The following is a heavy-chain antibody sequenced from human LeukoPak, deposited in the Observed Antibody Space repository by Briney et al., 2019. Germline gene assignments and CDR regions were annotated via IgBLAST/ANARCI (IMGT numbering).Heavy chain of an antibody. Sequence: PGGSLRLSCAASGFTFSSYAMSWVSQAPGKGLEWVSAIGGSGGSTYYTGSVKGRFTISRDNSKNTLYLQMNSLRVEDTAVYYCAKDQGATISVFDYWGQGTLVTVSS. J-gene: IGHJ4*02. CDR3: AKDQGATISVFDY. CDR2: IGGSGGST. D-gene: IGHD5-24*01. V-gene: IGHV3-23*01. CDR1: GFTFSSYA.